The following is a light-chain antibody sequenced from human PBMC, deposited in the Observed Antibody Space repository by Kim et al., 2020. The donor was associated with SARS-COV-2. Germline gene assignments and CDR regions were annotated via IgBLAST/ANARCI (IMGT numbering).Light chain of an antibody. CDR3: QQYNNWPYT. CDR1: HSVSSN. Sequence: SASPGERVTLSCRASHSVSSNLAWYQQKPGQAPRLLIYGASTRATGIPARFSGSGSGTEFTLTISSLQSEDFAVYYCQQYNNWPYTFGQGTKLEI. V-gene: IGKV3-15*01. CDR2: GAS. J-gene: IGKJ2*01.